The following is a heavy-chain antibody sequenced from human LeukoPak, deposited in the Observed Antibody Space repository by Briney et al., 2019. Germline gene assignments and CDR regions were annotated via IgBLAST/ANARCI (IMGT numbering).Heavy chain of an antibody. J-gene: IGHJ5*02. CDR3: ARWGDLPWFDP. Sequence: PGGSLKLSCAASGFTVSTNYMTWVRQAPGKGLEWVSVILTGGSTYDADSVRGRFTIFRDNSKNTVYLQMHSLRDEDTAVYYCARWGDLPWFDPWGQGTLVTVSS. D-gene: IGHD3-16*01. CDR2: ILTGGST. CDR1: GFTVSTNY. V-gene: IGHV3-66*01.